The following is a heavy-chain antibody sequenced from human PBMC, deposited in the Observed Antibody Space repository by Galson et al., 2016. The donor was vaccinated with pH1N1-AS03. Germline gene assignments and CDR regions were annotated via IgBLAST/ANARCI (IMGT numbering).Heavy chain of an antibody. J-gene: IGHJ4*02. V-gene: IGHV4-34*12. CDR3: ARRPTGLDY. CDR1: GGFIRDGGHH. CDR2: IILGRCNDCIHGENT. Sequence: SETLSLTCSVSGGFIRDGGHHWGWIRQPPGKGLEWIGEIILGRCNDCIHGENTKYAPSLKGRVTISIDTSKNQLSLKLTSVTAADTAVYYCARRPTGLDYWGQGSLVTVSS.